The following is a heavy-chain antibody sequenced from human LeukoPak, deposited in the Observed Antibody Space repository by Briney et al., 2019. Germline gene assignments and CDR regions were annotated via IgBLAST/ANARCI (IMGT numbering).Heavy chain of an antibody. J-gene: IGHJ4*02. Sequence: GGSLRLSCVASGITFNNYNMNWVRQAPGKGLEWVANIKQDGSQKYYVDSVKGRFTISRDNAKNSLYLQMNSLRAEDTAVYYCARKGLGDYWGQGTLVTVSS. CDR1: GITFNNYN. CDR3: ARKGLGDY. CDR2: IKQDGSQK. V-gene: IGHV3-7*01. D-gene: IGHD3-16*01.